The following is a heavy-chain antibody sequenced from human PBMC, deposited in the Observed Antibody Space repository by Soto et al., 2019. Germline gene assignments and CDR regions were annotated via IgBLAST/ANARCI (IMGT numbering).Heavy chain of an antibody. CDR1: GGSIGSYY. CDR2: THHSGST. Sequence: SETLSLTCTISGGSIGSYYWSWIRQPPGKGLEWIGETHHSGSTAYNPSLKSRVTISVDTSRNQFSLKLNSVTAADTAVYYCARTTAAIHLNYWSQGTLVTVSS. CDR3: ARTTAAIHLNY. V-gene: IGHV4-34*01. J-gene: IGHJ4*02. D-gene: IGHD2-21*02.